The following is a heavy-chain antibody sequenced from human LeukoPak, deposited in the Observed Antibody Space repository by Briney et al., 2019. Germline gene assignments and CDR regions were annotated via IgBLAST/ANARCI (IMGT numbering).Heavy chain of an antibody. D-gene: IGHD3-3*01. CDR1: GYTFTSYG. V-gene: IGHV1-18*01. CDR2: ISAYNGNT. Sequence: ASVKVSCKASGYTFTSYGISWVRQAPGQGLEWMGWISAYNGNTNYAQKLQGRGTMTTDTSTSTAYMELRSLRSDDTAVYYCARTPDFWSGYSPGYWGQGTLVTVSS. J-gene: IGHJ4*02. CDR3: ARTPDFWSGYSPGY.